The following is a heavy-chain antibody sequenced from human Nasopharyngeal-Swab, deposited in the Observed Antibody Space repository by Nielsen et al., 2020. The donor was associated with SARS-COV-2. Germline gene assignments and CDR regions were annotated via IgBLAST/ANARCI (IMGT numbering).Heavy chain of an antibody. CDR3: ARARSVAGTGDDAFDI. D-gene: IGHD6-19*01. J-gene: IGHJ3*02. V-gene: IGHV3-13*05. CDR2: IGTAGDP. Sequence: GGSLRRSCAGSGYTFRRYDRQGVHQATGEGLEWVSAIGTAGDPYYPGYVRGRFTISREKAKNSLYLQINILRAGDTAVYYCARARSVAGTGDDAFDIWGQGTMVTVSS. CDR1: GYTFRRYD.